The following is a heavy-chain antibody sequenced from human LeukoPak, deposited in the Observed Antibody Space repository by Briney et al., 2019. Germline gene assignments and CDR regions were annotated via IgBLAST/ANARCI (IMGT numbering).Heavy chain of an antibody. Sequence: ASVKVSCKASGYTFTGYYMHWVRQAPGQGLEWMGWVNPNSGGTNYAQKFQGRVTMTRDTSISTAYMELSRLRSDDTAVYYCARARVATLLYYFDYWGQGTLVTVSS. CDR1: GYTFTGYY. CDR3: ARARVATLLYYFDY. J-gene: IGHJ4*02. V-gene: IGHV1-2*02. CDR2: VNPNSGGT. D-gene: IGHD5-12*01.